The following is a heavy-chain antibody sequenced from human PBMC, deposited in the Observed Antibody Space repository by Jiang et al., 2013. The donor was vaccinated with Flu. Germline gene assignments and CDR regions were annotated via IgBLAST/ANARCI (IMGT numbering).Heavy chain of an antibody. CDR1: GFTFSGYE. CDR2: ISNSGSTT. V-gene: IGHV3-48*03. J-gene: IGHJ4*02. CDR3: ARDSVDWGSYYRLIFDY. Sequence: VQLLESGGGLVQPGGSLRLSCAASGFTFSGYELNWVRQAPGKGLEWVSYISNSGSTTYYADSVKGRFTISRDNAKNSLYLQMNSLRAEDTAVYYCARDSVDWGSYYRLIFDYWGQGTLVTVSS. D-gene: IGHD1-26*01.